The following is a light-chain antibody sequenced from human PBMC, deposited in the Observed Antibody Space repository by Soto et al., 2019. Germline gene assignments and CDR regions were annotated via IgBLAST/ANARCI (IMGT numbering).Light chain of an antibody. V-gene: IGLV2-14*01. CDR1: SSDVGGYIY. CDR3: SSYTTSSSYV. J-gene: IGLJ1*01. Sequence: QSALTQPASGSGSPGQSITISCTGTSSDVGGYIYVSWYQQHPGKAPKLMIYDVTSRPSGVSYRFSGSKSGNTASLTISALQAEDEADYYCSSYTTSSSYVFGTGTKVTVL. CDR2: DVT.